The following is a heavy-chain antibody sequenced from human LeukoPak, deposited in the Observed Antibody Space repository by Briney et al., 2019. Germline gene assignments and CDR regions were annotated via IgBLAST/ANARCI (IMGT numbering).Heavy chain of an antibody. J-gene: IGHJ4*02. CDR3: ARAETVHYYFDS. D-gene: IGHD3-10*01. CDR2: VYSSGST. Sequence: SQTLSLTCTVSGNSISSYNYYWSWVRQPAGKGLEWIGRVYSSGSTNYNPYNPALTGRVTISIDASRNQFFLDLTSVTAADTAVYYCARAETVHYYFDSLGQGILVTVSS. CDR1: GNSISSYNYY. V-gene: IGHV4-61*02.